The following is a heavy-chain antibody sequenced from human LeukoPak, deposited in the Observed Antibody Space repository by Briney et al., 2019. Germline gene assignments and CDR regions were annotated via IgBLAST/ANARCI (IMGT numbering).Heavy chain of an antibody. CDR2: IYSGGAT. V-gene: IGHV3-53*01. J-gene: IGHJ6*02. CDR1: GFTVSSNY. CDR3: ARDRLRMYGMDV. D-gene: IGHD2-8*01. Sequence: GGALRLSCVASGFTVSSNYMSWVRQAPGKGLEWVSVIYSGGATYYADSVKGRFTISRDNSKNTLYLQMNSLRAEDTAVYHCARDRLRMYGMDVWGQGTTVTASS.